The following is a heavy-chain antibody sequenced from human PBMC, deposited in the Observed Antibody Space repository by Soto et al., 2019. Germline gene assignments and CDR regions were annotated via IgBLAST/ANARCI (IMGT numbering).Heavy chain of an antibody. CDR1: GFALSDSA. CDR3: TRLSRSEVFWFDP. CDR2: IKSRAENFAT. Sequence: EVQLVESGGGLVQPGGSLKISCAASGFALSDSAVHWVCQAPGKGLEWVGRIKSRAENFATAFAASVSGRFTIFRDDSTNTASLQMTGLKTEDTAVYFCTRLSRSEVFWFDPWGQGTLVTVSS. J-gene: IGHJ5*02. V-gene: IGHV3-73*02.